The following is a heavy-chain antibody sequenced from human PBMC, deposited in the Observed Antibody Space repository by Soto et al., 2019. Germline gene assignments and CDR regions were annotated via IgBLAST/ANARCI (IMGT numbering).Heavy chain of an antibody. D-gene: IGHD1-26*01. CDR2: ISYDGTNI. CDR3: ARVMSQTYSARWFYYGMDV. Sequence: LRLSCAASGFTFSDYGMHWVRQPPGKGLEWVAFISYDGTNIYYADSVRGRFTISRDNSKNTLYLQMNSLRAEDTAVFYCARVMSQTYSARWFYYGMDVWGQGTTVTVSS. J-gene: IGHJ6*02. CDR1: GFTFSDYG. V-gene: IGHV3-33*01.